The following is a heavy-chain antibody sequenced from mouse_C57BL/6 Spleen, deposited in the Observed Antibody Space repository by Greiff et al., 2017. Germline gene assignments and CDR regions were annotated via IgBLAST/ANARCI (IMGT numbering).Heavy chain of an antibody. CDR3: TRGNYDYDWYFDV. Sequence: EVQLQQSGTVLARPGASVKMSCKTSGYTFTSYWMHWVKQRPGQGLEWIGAIYPGNSDTSYNQKFKGKAKLTAVTSASTAYMERSSLTNEDSAVYYCTRGNYDYDWYFDVWGTGTTVTVSS. CDR1: GYTFTSYW. J-gene: IGHJ1*03. D-gene: IGHD2-4*01. CDR2: IYPGNSDT. V-gene: IGHV1-5*01.